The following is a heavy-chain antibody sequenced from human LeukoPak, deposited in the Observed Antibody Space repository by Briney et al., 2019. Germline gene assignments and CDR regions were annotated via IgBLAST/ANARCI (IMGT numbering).Heavy chain of an antibody. Sequence: GESLKISCQVSGYRFTYYWIGWVRQMPGKGLESVGIIYPGDSDTTYSPSFQGQVTISADKSISTVYLQWTSLKASDTAIYYCARQSRDGSKTRGYYFDYWGQGTLVTVSS. D-gene: IGHD5-24*01. CDR3: ARQSRDGSKTRGYYFDY. CDR2: IYPGDSDT. V-gene: IGHV5-51*01. J-gene: IGHJ4*02. CDR1: GYRFTYYW.